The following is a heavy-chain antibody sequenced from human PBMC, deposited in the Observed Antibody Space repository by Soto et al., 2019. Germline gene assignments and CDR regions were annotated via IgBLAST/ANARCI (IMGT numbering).Heavy chain of an antibody. Sequence: QVHLVESGGGLVKPGGSLRLSCAASGFTLSDYYMTWIRQAPGKGLEWVSYISSSGRTIYYADSVRGRFTISRDNAANSLYLQMNSLRAEDTALYYCARNSEHFDYWGQGTLVTVSS. CDR1: GFTLSDYY. J-gene: IGHJ4*02. D-gene: IGHD1-26*01. CDR2: ISSSGRTI. CDR3: ARNSEHFDY. V-gene: IGHV3-11*01.